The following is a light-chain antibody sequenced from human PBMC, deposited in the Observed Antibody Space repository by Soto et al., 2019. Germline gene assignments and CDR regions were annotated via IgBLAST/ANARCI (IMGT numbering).Light chain of an antibody. Sequence: QSALTQPRSVSGSPGQSVTISCTGTSSDVGGYNHVSWYQQNPGEAPKVMIFDVSKRPSGVPDRFSGSKSDNTASLTISVLQAEDEADYYCCSYAGSSAYVFGAGTKVTVL. V-gene: IGLV2-11*01. CDR2: DVS. CDR1: SSDVGGYNH. J-gene: IGLJ1*01. CDR3: CSYAGSSAYV.